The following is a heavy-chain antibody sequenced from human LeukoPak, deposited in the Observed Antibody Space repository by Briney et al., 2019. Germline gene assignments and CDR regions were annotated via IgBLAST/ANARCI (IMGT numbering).Heavy chain of an antibody. CDR2: IYYSGST. J-gene: IGHJ6*02. CDR1: GGSISSGDYY. CDR3: ARDSRYYDSSRGMDV. D-gene: IGHD3-22*01. Sequence: SQTLCLTCTVSGGSISSGDYYWSWIRQPPGKGLEWIGYIYYSGSTYYNPSLKSRVTISVDTSKNQFSLKLSSVTAADTAVYYCARDSRYYDSSRGMDVWGQGTTVTVSS. V-gene: IGHV4-30-4*01.